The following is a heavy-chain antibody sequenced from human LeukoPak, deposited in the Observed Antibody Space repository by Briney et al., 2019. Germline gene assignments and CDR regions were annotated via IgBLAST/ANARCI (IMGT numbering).Heavy chain of an antibody. CDR3: ATDTNLVDLIQGDGHEDENFDR. CDR2: IGKNGNLV. Sequence: GGSLRLSCAASGFTFSDFDMSWIRQAPGKGLEWISYIGKNGNLVDYADSVKGRFTVSRDNTKNLMFLQMNNLRADDTAVYYCATDTNLVDLIQGDGHEDENFDRWGQGTMVTVSS. J-gene: IGHJ3*02. V-gene: IGHV3-11*01. CDR1: GFTFSDFD. D-gene: IGHD2-8*01.